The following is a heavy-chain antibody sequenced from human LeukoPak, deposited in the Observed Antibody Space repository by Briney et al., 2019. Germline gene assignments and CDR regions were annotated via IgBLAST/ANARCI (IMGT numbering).Heavy chain of an antibody. CDR1: GFTFSSYA. J-gene: IGHJ4*02. D-gene: IGHD2-2*01. CDR3: ARGYQLLQFFDY. CDR2: ISSNGGST. V-gene: IGHV3-64*01. Sequence: GGSLRLSCAASGFTFSSYAMHWVRQAPEKGLEYVSAISSNGGSTYYANSVKGRFTISRDNSKNTLYLQMGSLRAEDMAVYYCARGYQLLQFFDYWGQGTLVTVSS.